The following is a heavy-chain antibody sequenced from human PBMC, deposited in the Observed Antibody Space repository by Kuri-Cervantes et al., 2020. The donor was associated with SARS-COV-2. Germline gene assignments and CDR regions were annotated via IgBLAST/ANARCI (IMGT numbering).Heavy chain of an antibody. V-gene: IGHV3-9*01. CDR3: AKGCSSTSCYRGVGYYGMDV. J-gene: IGHJ6*01. D-gene: IGHD2-2*02. Sequence: GESLNISCAASGFSIADYAMHWVRQAPGKGLEWVSGINWDSGRIGYADSVKGRFTISRDNARNSLYLQMNSLRDEDTALYYCAKGCSSTSCYRGVGYYGMDVWGQGTTVTVSS. CDR2: INWDSGRI. CDR1: GFSIADYA.